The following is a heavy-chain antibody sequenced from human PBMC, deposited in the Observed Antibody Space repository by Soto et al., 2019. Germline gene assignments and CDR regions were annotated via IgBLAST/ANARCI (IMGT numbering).Heavy chain of an antibody. CDR2: ISGSGGST. Sequence: EVQLLESGGGLVQPGGSLRLSCAASGFTFSSYAMSWVRQAPGKGLEWVSAISGSGGSTYYADSVKGRFTISRDNSKNTLYQQTNSLRAEATAVYYCAILSREWVVAVRAPEAFDILGPGTIVTVS. J-gene: IGHJ3*02. CDR3: AILSREWVVAVRAPEAFDI. V-gene: IGHV3-23*01. CDR1: GFTFSSYA. D-gene: IGHD2-15*01.